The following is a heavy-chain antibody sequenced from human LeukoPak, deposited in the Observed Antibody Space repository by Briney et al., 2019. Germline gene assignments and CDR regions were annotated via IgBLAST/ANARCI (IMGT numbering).Heavy chain of an antibody. CDR2: INPNSGGT. J-gene: IGHJ3*02. Sequence: ASVKVSCKASGGTFSSYAISWVRQAPGQGLEWMGWINPNSGGTNYAQKFQGRVTMTRDTSISTAYMELSRLRSDDTAVYYCARDILRNPCSSCHDAFDIWGQGTMVTVSS. CDR3: ARDILRNPCSSCHDAFDI. CDR1: GGTFSSYA. V-gene: IGHV1-2*02. D-gene: IGHD6-13*01.